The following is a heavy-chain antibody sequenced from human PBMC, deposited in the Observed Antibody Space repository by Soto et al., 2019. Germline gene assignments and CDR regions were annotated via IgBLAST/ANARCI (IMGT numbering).Heavy chain of an antibody. CDR2: INQNGRQK. V-gene: IGHV3-7*01. CDR3: ARAVAADVSF. CDR1: GFSLSTYW. Sequence: PGGSLRLSCAASGFSLSTYWMSCVRQAPGKGLEWVANINQNGRQKNYVDCVKGQFTNSRDNAKNSVYLQMNSRSAGDTAVYFCARAVAADVSFWGEGTRVTVSS. J-gene: IGHJ4*02. D-gene: IGHD6-19*01.